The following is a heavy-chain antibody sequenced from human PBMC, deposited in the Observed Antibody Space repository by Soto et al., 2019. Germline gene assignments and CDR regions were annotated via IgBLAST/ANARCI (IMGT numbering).Heavy chain of an antibody. Sequence: EVQLVESGGGWVQPGGSLRLSCAASGFTFSSYWMSWVRQAPGNGLEWVANKKQDGSEKYYVDSVKGRFTISRDNAKNALYMQMNNLRAEDTAVYYCARGGGSGWHPFDYWGQGTLVTVSS. D-gene: IGHD6-19*01. CDR2: KKQDGSEK. J-gene: IGHJ4*02. V-gene: IGHV3-7*01. CDR1: GFTFSSYW. CDR3: ARGGGSGWHPFDY.